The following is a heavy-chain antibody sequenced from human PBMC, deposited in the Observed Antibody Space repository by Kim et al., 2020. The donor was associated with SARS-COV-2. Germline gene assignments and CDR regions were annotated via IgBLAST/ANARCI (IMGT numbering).Heavy chain of an antibody. Sequence: NYAQKFQGRVTITADESTSTAYMELSSLRSEDTAVYYCARGYLTYYGSVHWGQGTLVTVSS. J-gene: IGHJ4*02. V-gene: IGHV1-69*01. D-gene: IGHD3-10*01. CDR3: ARGYLTYYGSVH.